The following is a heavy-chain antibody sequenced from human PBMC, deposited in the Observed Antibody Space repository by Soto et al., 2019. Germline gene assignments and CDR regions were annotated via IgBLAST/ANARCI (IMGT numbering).Heavy chain of an antibody. D-gene: IGHD5-12*01. CDR1: GGTFSSYT. V-gene: IGHV1-69*02. J-gene: IGHJ4*02. Sequence: QVQLVQSGAEVKKPGSSVKVSCKASGGTFSSYTISWVRQAPGQGLEWMGRIIPILGIANYAQKFQGRVTITADKSTSTAYMELSSLRSEDTAVYYCASLGSSGYDIDYWGQGTLVTVSS. CDR3: ASLGSSGYDIDY. CDR2: IIPILGIA.